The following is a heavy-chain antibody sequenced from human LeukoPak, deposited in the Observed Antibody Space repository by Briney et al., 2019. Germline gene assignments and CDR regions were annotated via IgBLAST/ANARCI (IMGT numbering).Heavy chain of an antibody. Sequence: GESLKISCKGPGYSFTSYWIGWVRQMPGKGLEWMGIIYPGDSDTRYSPSFQGQVTISADKSISTAYLQWSSLKASDTAMYYCAADLAGSGSYYHFDYWGQGTLVTVSS. J-gene: IGHJ4*02. V-gene: IGHV5-51*01. CDR2: IYPGDSDT. D-gene: IGHD3-10*01. CDR3: AADLAGSGSYYHFDY. CDR1: GYSFTSYW.